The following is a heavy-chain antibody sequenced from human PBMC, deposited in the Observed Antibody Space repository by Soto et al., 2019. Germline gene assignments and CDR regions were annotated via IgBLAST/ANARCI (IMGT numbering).Heavy chain of an antibody. D-gene: IGHD4-17*01. CDR1: GASISSNYW. J-gene: IGHJ4*02. Sequence: QVQLQESGPGLVKPSGTLSLTCAVSGASISSNYWWGWVRQPPGKGLEWIGEIYHSGSTNYNPSLTRQDTTSVDASKAQFSLSATSVTAADTAVYFWARDGADGESPTASFDYWGQGTLVAFSS. CDR2: IYHSGST. V-gene: IGHV4-4*02. CDR3: ARDGADGESPTASFDY.